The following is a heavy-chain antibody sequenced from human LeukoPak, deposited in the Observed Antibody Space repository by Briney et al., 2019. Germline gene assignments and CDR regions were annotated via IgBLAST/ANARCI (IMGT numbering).Heavy chain of an antibody. J-gene: IGHJ4*02. V-gene: IGHV3-43*02. CDR1: GFTFDDFA. CDR3: AKDYYYDTSGYYFAYDY. Sequence: PGGTLRLSCAASGFTFDDFAMHWVRRAPGKGLEWVSLISGDGRKTYYEDSVKGRFTISRDNSKNSLYLQMNSLRTEDTAFYYCAKDYYYDTSGYYFAYDYWGQGTLVTVSS. CDR2: ISGDGRKT. D-gene: IGHD3-22*01.